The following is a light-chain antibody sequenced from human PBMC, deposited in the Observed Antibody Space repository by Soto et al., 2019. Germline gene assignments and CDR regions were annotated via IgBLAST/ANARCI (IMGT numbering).Light chain of an antibody. Sequence: EIVLTQSPGTLSLSPGERATLSCRASQSVSSRHLARNQQKPGQAPRLLIYGASRRATGIPDRISGSRSGTDFTLTISRLEPEDFAVHYCQLYGTSPLTFGGGTKVKIK. CDR1: QSVSSRH. J-gene: IGKJ4*01. V-gene: IGKV3-20*01. CDR2: GAS. CDR3: QLYGTSPLT.